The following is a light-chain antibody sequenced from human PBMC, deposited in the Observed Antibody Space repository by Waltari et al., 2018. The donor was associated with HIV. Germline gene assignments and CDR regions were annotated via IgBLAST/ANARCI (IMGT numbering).Light chain of an antibody. CDR3: ATWDGSLSGPV. V-gene: IGLV1-47*01. Sequence: QSVLTQPPSASGTPGQRVTISCSGSSSNIESNYVYWYQQLPGTAPKLLIYKNSRRPSGVPDRFSGSKSGTSASLAISGLRSEDAADYYCATWDGSLSGPVFGGGTKLTVL. CDR2: KNS. CDR1: SSNIESNY. J-gene: IGLJ3*02.